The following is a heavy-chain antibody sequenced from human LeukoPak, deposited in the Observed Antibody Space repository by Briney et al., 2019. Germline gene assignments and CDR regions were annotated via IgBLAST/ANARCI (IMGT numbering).Heavy chain of an antibody. J-gene: IGHJ5*02. CDR3: ARGGYYGSGNDFRFDP. D-gene: IGHD3-10*01. V-gene: IGHV4-59*01. CDR2: IYYSGST. Sequence: SETLSLTCAVYGGSFSDYYWSWIRQPPGKGLEWIGYIYYSGSTNYNPSLKSRVTISVDTSKNQFSLKLNSVTAADTAVYYCARGGYYGSGNDFRFDPWGQGTLVTVSS. CDR1: GGSFSDYY.